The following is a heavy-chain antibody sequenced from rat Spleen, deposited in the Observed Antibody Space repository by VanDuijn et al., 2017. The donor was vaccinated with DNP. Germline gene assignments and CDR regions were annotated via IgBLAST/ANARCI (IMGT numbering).Heavy chain of an antibody. CDR2: ITTSGGAT. D-gene: IGHD1-6*01. V-gene: IGHV5-25*01. CDR1: GFTFSDYN. J-gene: IGHJ4*01. Sequence: EVQLVESGGDLVQPGRSLKLSCTVSGFTFSDYNMAWVRQAPTKGLEWVATITTSGGATYYRDSVKGRFTISRDNAESTLYLQMDSLRSEDTATYYCARLYYGTLDAWGQGTSVTVSS. CDR3: ARLYYGTLDA.